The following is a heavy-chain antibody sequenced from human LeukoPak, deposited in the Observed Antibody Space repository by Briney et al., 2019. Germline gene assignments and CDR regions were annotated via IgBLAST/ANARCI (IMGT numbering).Heavy chain of an antibody. V-gene: IGHV4-59*01. CDR1: GGSISSYY. D-gene: IGHD6-6*01. CDR2: IYYSGST. CDR3: ARSLSIAARPGGYYFDY. J-gene: IGHJ4*02. Sequence: PSETLSLTCTVSGGSISSYYWSWIRQPPGKGLEWIGYIYYSGSTNYNPSLKSRVTISVDTSKNQFSLKLSSVTAADTAVYYCARSLSIAARPGGYYFDYWGQGTLVTVSS.